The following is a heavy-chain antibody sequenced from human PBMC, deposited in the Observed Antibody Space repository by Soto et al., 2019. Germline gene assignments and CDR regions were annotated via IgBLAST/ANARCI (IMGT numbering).Heavy chain of an antibody. CDR3: AKDLVEGYYDSSGYYDY. CDR2: ISYDGSNK. V-gene: IGHV3-30*18. CDR1: ELTLGSNG. J-gene: IGHJ4*02. D-gene: IGHD3-22*01. Sequence: QVQLVESGGGVAQPGRSLSPPGAASELTLGSNGRPWVRQAPGKGLGWVPVISYDGSNKYYADSVKGRFTISRDNSKNTLYLQMNSLRAEDTAVYYCAKDLVEGYYDSSGYYDYWGQGTLVTVSS.